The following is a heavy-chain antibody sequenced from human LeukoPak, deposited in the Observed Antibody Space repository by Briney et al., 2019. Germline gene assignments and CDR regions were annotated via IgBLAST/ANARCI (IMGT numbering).Heavy chain of an antibody. CDR3: ATGPCSSTSCYRARFDY. CDR2: FDPEDGET. D-gene: IGHD2-2*01. Sequence: ASVKVSCKVSGYTLTELSMHWVRQAPGKGLEWMGGFDPEDGETIYAQKFQGRVTMTEDTSTDTAYMELSSLRSEDTAVYYCATGPCSSTSCYRARFDYWGQGTLVTVSS. V-gene: IGHV1-24*01. J-gene: IGHJ4*02. CDR1: GYTLTELS.